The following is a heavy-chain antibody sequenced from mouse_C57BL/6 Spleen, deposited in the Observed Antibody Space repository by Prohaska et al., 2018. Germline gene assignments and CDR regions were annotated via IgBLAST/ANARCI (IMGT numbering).Heavy chain of an antibody. V-gene: IGHV9-4*01. CDR3: AREGDGYYPAWFAY. D-gene: IGHD2-3*01. J-gene: IGHJ3*01. CDR2: INTHSGEP. Sequence: VQQMPGKGFKWIVWINTHSGEPKYAEDFKGRFDFSLETSASTAYLQISNLKNEDTATYLCAREGDGYYPAWFAYWCQGTLVTVSA.